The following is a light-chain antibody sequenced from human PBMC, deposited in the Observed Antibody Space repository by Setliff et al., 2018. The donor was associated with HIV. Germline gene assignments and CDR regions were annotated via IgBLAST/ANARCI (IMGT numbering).Light chain of an antibody. CDR2: GNN. CDR3: QSYDSSLSAYV. J-gene: IGLJ1*01. V-gene: IGLV1-40*01. Sequence: QSVLTQPPSVSGTPGQRVTISCTGSSYNFGAGYDVHWYQKLPGTAPKLLISGNNNRSSGVPDRVSGSKSGTSAPLAITGLQAEDEADYYCQSYDSSLSAYVFGTGTKVTVL. CDR1: SYNFGAGYD.